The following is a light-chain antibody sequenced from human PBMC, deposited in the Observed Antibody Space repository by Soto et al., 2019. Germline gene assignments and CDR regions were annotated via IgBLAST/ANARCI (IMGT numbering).Light chain of an antibody. CDR1: QSVYNY. Sequence: EIVLTQSPATLSLSPGERATLSCTTRQSVYNYLSWYQQKPGQAPRLLIYDASHRATGTPSRLSGSESGTNFSLIISSLEPEDFAVYYCQQRSIWPRTFGQGTRLEIK. V-gene: IGKV3-11*01. CDR2: DAS. J-gene: IGKJ2*01. CDR3: QQRSIWPRT.